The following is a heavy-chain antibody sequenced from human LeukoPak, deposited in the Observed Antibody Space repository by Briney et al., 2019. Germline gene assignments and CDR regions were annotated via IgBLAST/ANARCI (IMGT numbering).Heavy chain of an antibody. CDR3: ARGSARGNDVFDI. CDR1: GGSISNYY. J-gene: IGHJ3*02. Sequence: SETLSLTCTVSGGSISNYYWNWIRQPPGKGLDWIGYVYYSGTTNYKPSLNSRVTISADMSKNQFSLKVNSVTAADTAAYYCARGSARGNDVFDIWGQGTMVTVSS. CDR2: VYYSGTT. D-gene: IGHD3-10*01. V-gene: IGHV4-59*01.